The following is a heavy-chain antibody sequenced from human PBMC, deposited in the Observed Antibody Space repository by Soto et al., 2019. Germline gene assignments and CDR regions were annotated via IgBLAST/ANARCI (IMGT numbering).Heavy chain of an antibody. CDR3: ARAPTVTTTVGGYYYYMDV. V-gene: IGHV3-7*01. Sequence: EVQLVESGGGLVQPGGSLRLSCAASGFTFSSYWMSWVRQAPGKGLEWVANIKQDGSEKYYVDSVKGRFTISRDNAKNSLYLQMNSLRAEDTAVYYCARAPTVTTTVGGYYYYMDVWGKGTTVTVSS. CDR2: IKQDGSEK. CDR1: GFTFSSYW. J-gene: IGHJ6*03. D-gene: IGHD4-17*01.